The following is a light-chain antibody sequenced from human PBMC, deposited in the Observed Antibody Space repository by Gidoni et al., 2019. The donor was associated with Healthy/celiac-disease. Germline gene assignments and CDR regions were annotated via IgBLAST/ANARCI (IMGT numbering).Light chain of an antibody. J-gene: IGKJ3*01. V-gene: IGKV1-6*01. CDR1: QGIRND. CDR2: AAS. Sequence: AIQMTQSPSSLSASVGDRVTITCRASQGIRNDLGWYQQKPGKAPKLLIYAASSLQSGVPSRFSGSGSGSDFTLTISSLQPEDFATYYCLQDYNYSFTFGPGTKVDIK. CDR3: LQDYNYSFT.